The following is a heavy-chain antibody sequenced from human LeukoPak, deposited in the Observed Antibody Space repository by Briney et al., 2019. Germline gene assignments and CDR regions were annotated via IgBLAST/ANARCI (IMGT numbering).Heavy chain of an antibody. CDR3: ARRGSGSYSPFDY. Sequence: PSETLSLTCAVYGGSFSGYYWSWIRQPPGKGLEWIGEINHSGSTNYNPSLKSRVSISVDSSKNQFSLKLRSVTAADTAVYYCARRGSGSYSPFDYWGQGTLVTVSS. CDR2: INHSGST. J-gene: IGHJ4*02. D-gene: IGHD3-10*01. CDR1: GGSFSGYY. V-gene: IGHV4-34*01.